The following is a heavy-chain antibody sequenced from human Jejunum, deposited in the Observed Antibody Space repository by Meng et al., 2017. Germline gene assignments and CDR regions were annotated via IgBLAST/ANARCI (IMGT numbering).Heavy chain of an antibody. CDR2: IHPSGST. CDR3: TRGTDRAKSGDY. D-gene: IGHD1-14*01. V-gene: IGHV4-34*01. Sequence: QVQLPQLGAGLLKPSETLSLTRAVYGGYSSGFYLSWLRQPPGKGLEWIGEIHPSGSTDYNPSLKSRLTISLDTSKNQFSLSLNSATAADTGIYYCTRGTDRAKSGDYWGQGTLVTVSS. CDR1: GGYSSGFY. J-gene: IGHJ4*02.